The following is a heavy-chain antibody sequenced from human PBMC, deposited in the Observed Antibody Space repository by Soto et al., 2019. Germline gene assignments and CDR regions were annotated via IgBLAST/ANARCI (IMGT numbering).Heavy chain of an antibody. V-gene: IGHV3-74*01. D-gene: IGHD6-19*01. Sequence: EVQLVESGGGLVQPGGSLRLSCAASGLTFSSYWMHWVRQAPGKGLVWVSRISTDGSVTTYADSVKGRFTISRDNAKNTRYRKMTSLRTEDTAVYYCARAPYSSGWWGFDYWGQGTRVTVSS. CDR3: ARAPYSSGWWGFDY. CDR1: GLTFSSYW. J-gene: IGHJ4*02. CDR2: ISTDGSVT.